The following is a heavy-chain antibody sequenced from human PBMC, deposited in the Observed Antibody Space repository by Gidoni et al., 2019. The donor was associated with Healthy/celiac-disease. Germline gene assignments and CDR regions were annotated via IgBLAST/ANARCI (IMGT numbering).Heavy chain of an antibody. D-gene: IGHD3-16*02. J-gene: IGHJ4*02. CDR2: IYDSGST. V-gene: IGHV4-31*03. CDR1: VGSISSGGYY. CDR3: ARVFGSYDYIWGSYRTESSQYYFDY. Sequence: QLQLLESCPGLVTPLQPLSLTCSVSVGSISSGGYYSSSIRKYPGKGLEWIGYIYDSGSTYYNPSLKSRVTISVDTSKNQFSLKLSSVTAADTAVYYCARVFGSYDYIWGSYRTESSQYYFDYWGQGTLVTVSS.